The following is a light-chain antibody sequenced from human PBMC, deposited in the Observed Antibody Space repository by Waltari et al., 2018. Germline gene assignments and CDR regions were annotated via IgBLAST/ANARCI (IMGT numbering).Light chain of an antibody. Sequence: SYVLTQPPSVSVAPGKTARITCGGNNLGSKSVHWYQQKPGQAPGLVVYGESDRPSGVPEGVSGSNAGNTATLTIRRVEAGEEADYYCQVWDTSSNLHVVFGGGAKLTVL. CDR1: NLGSKS. CDR3: QVWDTSSNLHVV. CDR2: GES. V-gene: IGLV3-21*03. J-gene: IGLJ2*01.